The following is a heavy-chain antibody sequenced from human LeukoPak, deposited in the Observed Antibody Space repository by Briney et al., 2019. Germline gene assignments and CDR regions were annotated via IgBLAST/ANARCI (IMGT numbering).Heavy chain of an antibody. CDR3: ARVGLRYSLDY. CDR2: MNPKSGNT. D-gene: IGHD3-9*01. V-gene: IGHV1-8*01. Sequence: ASVKVSCKASGYTFTRYDINWVRQATGQGLEWMGWMNPKSGNTGHAQKFQSRVTMTRNTSISTAYMELSSLRSEDTAVYYCARVGLRYSLDYWGQGTLVTVSS. J-gene: IGHJ4*02. CDR1: GYTFTRYD.